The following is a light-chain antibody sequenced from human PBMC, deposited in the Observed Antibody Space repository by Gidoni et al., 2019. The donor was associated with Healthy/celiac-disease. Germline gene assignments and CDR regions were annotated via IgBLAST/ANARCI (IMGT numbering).Light chain of an antibody. Sequence: DIQMTQSPSSLSASVGDRVTITCQASQDISNYLNLYQQKPGKDPKLLIYDSSNLETGVPSRFSGSGSGTDFTFTISSLHPEDIATYYCQQYDNLPLTFGGGTKVEIK. CDR3: QQYDNLPLT. V-gene: IGKV1-33*01. CDR2: DSS. CDR1: QDISNY. J-gene: IGKJ4*01.